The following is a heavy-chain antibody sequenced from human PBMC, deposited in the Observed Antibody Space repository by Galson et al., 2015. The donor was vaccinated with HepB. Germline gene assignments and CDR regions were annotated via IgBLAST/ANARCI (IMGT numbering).Heavy chain of an antibody. V-gene: IGHV3-53*01. J-gene: IGHJ6*02. Sequence: SLRLSCAASGFTVSSNYMSWVRQAPGKGLEWVSLIYTGGRTYYADSVKGRFTISRDNSKNTLYLQMNSLRAEDTAVYYCARGRGYNWNDVFQYYYYYGMDVRGQGTTITVAS. D-gene: IGHD1-20*01. CDR1: GFTVSSNY. CDR2: IYTGGRT. CDR3: ARGRGYNWNDVFQYYYYYGMDV.